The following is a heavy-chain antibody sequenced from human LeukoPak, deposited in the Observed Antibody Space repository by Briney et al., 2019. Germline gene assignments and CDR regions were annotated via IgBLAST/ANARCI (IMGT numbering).Heavy chain of an antibody. J-gene: IGHJ4*02. D-gene: IGHD3-22*01. CDR3: AREGYDSSGYYTMGDY. CDR2: INHSGST. V-gene: IGHV4-34*01. CDR1: GGSFSGYY. Sequence: SETLSLTCAVYGGSFSGYYWSWIRQPPGKGLEWIGEINHSGSTNYNPSLKSRVTISVDTSKNQFSLKLSSVTAADTAVYYCAREGYDSSGYYTMGDYWGQGTLVTVSS.